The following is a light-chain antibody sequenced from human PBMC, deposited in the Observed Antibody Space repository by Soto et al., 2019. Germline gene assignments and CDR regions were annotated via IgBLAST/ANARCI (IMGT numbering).Light chain of an antibody. Sequence: DIQMTQSPSSLSASVGDRVTITCQASQDISNYLNWYQQKPGKAPKLLIYDASNLETGVPSRFSRSGSGTYFTFTISSLQPEDIATYYCQQYDNLLALTFGGGTKVEIK. CDR1: QDISNY. CDR2: DAS. V-gene: IGKV1-33*01. CDR3: QQYDNLLALT. J-gene: IGKJ4*01.